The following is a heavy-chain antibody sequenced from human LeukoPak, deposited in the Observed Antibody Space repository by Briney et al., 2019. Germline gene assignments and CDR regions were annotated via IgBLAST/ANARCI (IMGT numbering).Heavy chain of an antibody. D-gene: IGHD6-13*01. CDR2: IYYSGST. CDR1: GVSISSYY. Sequence: SETLSLTCTVSGVSISSYYWSWIRQPPGKGLEWIGYIYYSGSTNYNPSLKSRVTISVDTSKNQFSLKLSSVTAADTAVYYCARGWQQLNSDWGQGTLVTVSS. V-gene: IGHV4-59*08. CDR3: ARGWQQLNSD. J-gene: IGHJ4*02.